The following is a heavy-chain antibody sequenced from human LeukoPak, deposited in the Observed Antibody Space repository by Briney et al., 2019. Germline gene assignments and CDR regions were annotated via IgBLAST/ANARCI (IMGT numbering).Heavy chain of an antibody. J-gene: IGHJ2*01. V-gene: IGHV3-74*01. CDR2: IKSDGSRT. D-gene: IGHD4-11*01. CDR3: AREDYNGSGWYFDL. Sequence: GGSLRLSCAASGFTFSSHLMHWVSQAPGKGLVWVSRIKSDGSRTTYADSVKGRFTISRDNAKKTLYLQMNSLRAEDTAVYFCAREDYNGSGWYFDLWGRGTLVTVSS. CDR1: GFTFSSHL.